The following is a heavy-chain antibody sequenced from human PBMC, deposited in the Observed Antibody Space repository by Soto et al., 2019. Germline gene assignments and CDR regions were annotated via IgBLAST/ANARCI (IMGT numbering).Heavy chain of an antibody. V-gene: IGHV3-21*01. J-gene: IGHJ5*02. CDR2: ISSSSSYI. CDR1: GFTFSSYS. CDR3: ARDRVVVVAATRVNWFDP. D-gene: IGHD2-15*01. Sequence: PGGSLRLSCAASGFTFSSYSMNWVRQAPGKGLEWVSSISSSSSYIYYADSVKGRFTISRDNAKNSLYLQMNSLRAEDTAVYYCARDRVVVVAATRVNWFDPWGQGTLVTVSS.